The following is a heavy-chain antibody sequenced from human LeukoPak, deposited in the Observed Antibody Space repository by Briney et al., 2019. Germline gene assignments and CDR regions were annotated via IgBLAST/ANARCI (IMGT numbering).Heavy chain of an antibody. CDR3: ARLRGSSGWTVYFDY. Sequence: PSETLSLTCIVSGGSLSSSSYYWGWIRQPPGKGLEWIVSIYYSGSTYYNPSLKSRVTTSVDTSKNQFSLKLSSVTASDTAVYYCARLRGSSGWTVYFDYWGQGTLVTVSS. V-gene: IGHV4-39*01. J-gene: IGHJ4*02. D-gene: IGHD6-19*01. CDR1: GGSLSSSSYY. CDR2: IYYSGST.